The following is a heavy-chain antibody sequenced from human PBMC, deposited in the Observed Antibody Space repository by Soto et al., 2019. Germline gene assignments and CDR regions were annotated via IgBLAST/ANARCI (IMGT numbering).Heavy chain of an antibody. CDR2: ISSSSSTI. CDR1: GFTFSSYS. CDR3: ARFAVGATFDY. Sequence: EVQLVESGGGLVQPGGSLRLSCAASGFTFSSYSMNWVRQAPGKGLEWVSYISSSSSTIYYADSVKGRFTISRDNVKNSLYLQMNSLRAEDTAVYYCARFAVGATFDYWGQGTLVTVSS. J-gene: IGHJ4*02. D-gene: IGHD1-26*01. V-gene: IGHV3-48*01.